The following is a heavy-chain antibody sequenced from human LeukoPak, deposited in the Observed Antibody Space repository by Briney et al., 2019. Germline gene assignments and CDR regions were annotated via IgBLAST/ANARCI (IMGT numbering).Heavy chain of an antibody. CDR2: VSGSGGRT. CDR1: GFAFSGFA. Sequence: GGSLRLSCVASGFAFSGFAMSWVRQAPGKGLEWVSAVSGSGGRTFYADSVRGRFTISRDNSKKTVFLQMDSLRAEDTAVYYCAKGGAAMTDAPHGDVVTTTLDGFDIWGQGTMVTVSS. J-gene: IGHJ3*02. D-gene: IGHD2-21*02. V-gene: IGHV3-23*01. CDR3: AKGGAAMTDAPHGDVVTTTLDGFDI.